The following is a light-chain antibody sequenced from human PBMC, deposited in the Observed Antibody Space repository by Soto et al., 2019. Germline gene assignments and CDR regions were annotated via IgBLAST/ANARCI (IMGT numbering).Light chain of an antibody. Sequence: DIPLTQSPSFLSASVGDRVTVTCRASQGISSYLAWYQQKPGKAPQLLIYAASTLQSGVPSRFSGSASGTEFTLTISSLQPEDFATYYCQQLNTYPLTFGGGTKVEIK. V-gene: IGKV1-9*01. CDR3: QQLNTYPLT. J-gene: IGKJ4*01. CDR2: AAS. CDR1: QGISSY.